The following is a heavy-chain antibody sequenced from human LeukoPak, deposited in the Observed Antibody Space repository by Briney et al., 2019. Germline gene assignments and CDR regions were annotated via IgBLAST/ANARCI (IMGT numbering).Heavy chain of an antibody. J-gene: IGHJ4*02. D-gene: IGHD2-21*02. CDR2: IYYSGST. CDR1: GGSISSYY. Sequence: PSETLSLTCTVSGGSISSYYWSWIRQPPVKVLEWIGYIYYSGSTNYNPSLKSRVTISVDTSKNQFSLKLSSVTAADTAVYYCARGAYCGGDCLGAGGSSYTYWGQGTLVTVSS. CDR3: ARGAYCGGDCLGAGGSSYTY. V-gene: IGHV4-59*01.